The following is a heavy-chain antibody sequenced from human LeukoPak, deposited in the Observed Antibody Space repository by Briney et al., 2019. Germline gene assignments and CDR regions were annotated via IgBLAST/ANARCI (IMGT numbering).Heavy chain of an antibody. CDR3: ASSYYYYYMDV. V-gene: IGHV1-46*01. J-gene: IGHJ6*03. CDR2: INPSGGST. Sequence: ASVKVSCKASGYTFTGYYIHWVRQAPGQGLEWMGIINPSGGSTSYAQKFQGRVTMTRDMSTSTVYMELSSLRSEDTAVYYCASSYYYYYMDVWGKGTTVTVSS. CDR1: GYTFTGYY.